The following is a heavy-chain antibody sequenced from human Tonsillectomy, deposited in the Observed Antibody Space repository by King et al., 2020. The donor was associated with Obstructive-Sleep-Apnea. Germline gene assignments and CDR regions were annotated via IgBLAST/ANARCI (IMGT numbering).Heavy chain of an antibody. CDR3: AKDIGTTVTRDY. Sequence: VQLVESGGGLVQPGGSLKLSCVTSGFTFSSYAMSWVCQAPGKGLEWVSSIISGGKTYYADSVKGRFTISPDNSKNTLYLQMNSLRAEDTAVYYCAKDIGTTVTRDYWGQGTLVTVSS. J-gene: IGHJ4*02. CDR2: IISGGKT. V-gene: IGHV3-23*04. CDR1: GFTFSSYA. D-gene: IGHD4-17*01.